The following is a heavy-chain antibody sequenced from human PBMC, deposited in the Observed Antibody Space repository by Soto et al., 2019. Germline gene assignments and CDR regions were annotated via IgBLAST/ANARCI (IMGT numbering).Heavy chain of an antibody. V-gene: IGHV1-8*01. Sequence: QVQLVQSGTEVKTSGASVKVSCKASGYSFTSYDINWLRQATGQGPEWMGWVNPNTGDTGLAQRFQARVTLSSHTSINTAYVEVSSLRPDDTAIYFCARAPRPAAIAVLDHWGQGTLVAVSS. D-gene: IGHD6-19*01. CDR1: GYSFTSYD. CDR3: ARAPRPAAIAVLDH. CDR2: VNPNTGDT. J-gene: IGHJ4*02.